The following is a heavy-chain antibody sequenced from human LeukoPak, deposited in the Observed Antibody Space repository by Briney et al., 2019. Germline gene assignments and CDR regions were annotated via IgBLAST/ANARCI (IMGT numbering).Heavy chain of an antibody. Sequence: GGSLRLSCAASGFTFSSCAMSWVRQAPGKGLEWVSGISASGGTTYYADSVKGRFTISRDNAKNSLYLQMNSLRAEDTAVYYCARPVNCSGGSCRPNYYYYMDVWGKGTTVTVSS. D-gene: IGHD2-15*01. CDR2: ISASGGTT. CDR3: ARPVNCSGGSCRPNYYYYMDV. V-gene: IGHV3-23*01. J-gene: IGHJ6*03. CDR1: GFTFSSCA.